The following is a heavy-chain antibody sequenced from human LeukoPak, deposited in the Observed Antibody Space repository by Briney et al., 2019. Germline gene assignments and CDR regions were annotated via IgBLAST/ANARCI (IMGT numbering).Heavy chain of an antibody. CDR3: ATEVAEGGPQDY. CDR2: IYSGGST. D-gene: IGHD2-15*01. CDR1: GFTVSSNY. J-gene: IGHJ4*02. V-gene: IGHV3-53*05. Sequence: PGGSLRLSCAASGFTVSSNYMSWVRQAPGKGLEWVSVIYSGGSTYYADSVKGRFTISRDNSKNTLYLQMNSLRADDSALYYCATEVAEGGPQDYWGQGTLVTVSS.